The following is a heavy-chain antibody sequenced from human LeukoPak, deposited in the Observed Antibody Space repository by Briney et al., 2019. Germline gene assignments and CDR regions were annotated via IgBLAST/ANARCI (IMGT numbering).Heavy chain of an antibody. Sequence: SETLSLTCTVSGGSISGYYWTWIRQPPGKGLEWIGYIYYGGGTNYHPSLKSRATISVDTSKAHFSLKLSSATATDTAAYYCARHDPGWFDTWGQGTLVTVSS. CDR2: IYYGGGT. CDR3: ARHDPGWFDT. J-gene: IGHJ5*02. V-gene: IGHV4-59*08. CDR1: GGSISGYY. D-gene: IGHD7-27*01.